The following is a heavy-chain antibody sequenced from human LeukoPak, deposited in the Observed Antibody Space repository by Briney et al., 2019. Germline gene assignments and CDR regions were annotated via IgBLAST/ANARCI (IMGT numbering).Heavy chain of an antibody. CDR1: GFTFSSYW. Sequence: GALRLSCAASGFTFSSYWMSWVRQAPGKGLEWVANIKQDGSEKYYVDSVKGRFTISRDNAKNSLYLQMNSLRAEDTAVYYCAREIGVGALFDYWGQGTLVTVSS. D-gene: IGHD1-26*01. CDR2: IKQDGSEK. J-gene: IGHJ4*02. CDR3: AREIGVGALFDY. V-gene: IGHV3-7*01.